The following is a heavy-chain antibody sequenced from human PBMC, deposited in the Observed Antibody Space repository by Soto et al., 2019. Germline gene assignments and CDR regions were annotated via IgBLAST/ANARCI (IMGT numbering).Heavy chain of an antibody. CDR1: GFTFSSYA. V-gene: IGHV3-30-3*01. CDR2: ISYDGSNK. J-gene: IGHJ4*02. Sequence: QVQLVESGGGVVQPGRSLRLSCAASGFTFSSYAMHWVRQAPGKGLEWVAVISYDGSNKYYADSVKGRFTISRDNSKNTLYLQMNSLRAEDTAVYYCARCSGGSCSYFDYWGQGTLVTVSS. D-gene: IGHD2-15*01. CDR3: ARCSGGSCSYFDY.